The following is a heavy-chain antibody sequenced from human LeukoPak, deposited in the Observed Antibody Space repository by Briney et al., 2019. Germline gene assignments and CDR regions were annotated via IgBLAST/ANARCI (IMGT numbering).Heavy chain of an antibody. CDR1: GGSISSSSYY. CDR3: ARRVDCSSTSCYRTPYFDY. V-gene: IGHV4-39*01. CDR2: IYYSGST. Sequence: SETLSLTCTVSGGSISSSSYYWGWIRQPPGKGLEWIGSIYYSGSTYYNPSLKSRVTISVDTSKNQFSLKLSSVTAADTAVYYCARRVDCSSTSCYRTPYFDYWGHGTLVTVSS. J-gene: IGHJ4*01. D-gene: IGHD2-2*01.